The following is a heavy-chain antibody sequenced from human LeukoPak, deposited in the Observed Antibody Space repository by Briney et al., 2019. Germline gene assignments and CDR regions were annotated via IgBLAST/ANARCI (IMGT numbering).Heavy chain of an antibody. Sequence: PSETLSLTCAVYGESLSGYFGSWIRQPPGKGLEWIGEINCSGSTIYSPSLTSRVTMSVDTSKNQISLQLTSVTAADTSVYYCARGSLYYSDSNTYHYYFDSWGQGTLVTVSS. CDR1: GESLSGYF. CDR3: ARGSLYYSDSNTYHYYFDS. CDR2: INCSGST. J-gene: IGHJ4*02. D-gene: IGHD2/OR15-2a*01. V-gene: IGHV4-34*01.